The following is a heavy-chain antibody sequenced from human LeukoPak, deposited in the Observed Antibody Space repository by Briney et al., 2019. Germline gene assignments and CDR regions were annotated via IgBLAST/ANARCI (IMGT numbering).Heavy chain of an antibody. CDR1: GITLSNYG. V-gene: IGHV3-23*01. CDR2: ISDSGGRT. CDR3: AKRGVVIRVILVGFHKEAYYFDS. Sequence: PGGSLRLSCAVSGITLSNYGMSWVRQAPGKGLEWVAGISDSGGRTNYADSVKGRFTISRDNPKNTLYLQMNSLGAEDTAVYFCAKRGVVIRVILVGFHKEAYYFDSWGQGALVNVSS. D-gene: IGHD3-22*01. J-gene: IGHJ4*02.